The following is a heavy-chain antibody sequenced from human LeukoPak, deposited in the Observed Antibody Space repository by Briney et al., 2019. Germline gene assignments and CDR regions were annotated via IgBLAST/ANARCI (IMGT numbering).Heavy chain of an antibody. CDR2: IYYSRST. V-gene: IGHV4-39*07. Sequence: SETLSLTCTVSGGSISSSSYYWGWIRQPPGKGLEWIGSIYYSRSTYYNPSLKSRVTMTVDTSNNQFSLKLTSVTAADTAVYYCARTVTSPYNWFDPWGQGTLVTVSS. J-gene: IGHJ5*02. CDR3: ARTVTSPYNWFDP. D-gene: IGHD4-17*01. CDR1: GGSISSSSYY.